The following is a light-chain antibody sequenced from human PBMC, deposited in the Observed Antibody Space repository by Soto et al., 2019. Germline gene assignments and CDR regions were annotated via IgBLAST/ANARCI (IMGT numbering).Light chain of an antibody. CDR3: QQYGSSVWT. V-gene: IGKV3-20*01. CDR2: GAS. J-gene: IGKJ1*01. Sequence: EIVLTQSPGTLSLSPGERATLSCRASQSVRTSYLAWYQQKPGQPPRLLIYGASSRATAIPDRFSGSGSGTDFTLTISRLEPEDFAVYYCQQYGSSVWTFGQGTKVDIK. CDR1: QSVRTSY.